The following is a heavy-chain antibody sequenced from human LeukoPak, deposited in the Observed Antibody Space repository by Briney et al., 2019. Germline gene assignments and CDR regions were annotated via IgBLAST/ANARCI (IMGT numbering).Heavy chain of an antibody. CDR2: INPNSGNT. CDR3: ARDFTGWEY. J-gene: IGHJ4*02. CDR1: GYAFTSLD. D-gene: IGHD6-19*01. Sequence: GAAVKVSCKASGYAFTSLDINWVRQATGQGLEWMGWINPNSGNTGYAQQLQGRVTITRDTSISTVYMELPSLRSEHPAVYYCARDFTGWEYWGQGTLVAVSS. V-gene: IGHV1-8*03.